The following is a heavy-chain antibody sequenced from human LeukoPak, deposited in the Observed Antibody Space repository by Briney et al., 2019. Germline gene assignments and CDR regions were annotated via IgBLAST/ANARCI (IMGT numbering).Heavy chain of an antibody. J-gene: IGHJ4*02. CDR2: IYYSGST. D-gene: IGHD3-3*01. CDR3: AREIFGARAFEY. Sequence: SETLSLTCIVSGYSISSGYYWNWIRQPPGKGLEWIGYIYYSGSTNYNPSLKSRVTISVDTSKNQFSLKLSSVTAADTAVYYCAREIFGARAFEYWGQGFLVTVSS. V-gene: IGHV4-61*01. CDR1: GYSISSGYY.